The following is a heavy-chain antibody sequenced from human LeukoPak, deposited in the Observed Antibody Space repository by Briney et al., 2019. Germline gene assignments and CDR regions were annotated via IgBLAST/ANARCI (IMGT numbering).Heavy chain of an antibody. CDR2: ISHSGST. V-gene: IGHV4-34*01. Sequence: SETLSLTCAVYGGSFSGYYWSWIRQPPGKGLEWIGEISHSGSTNYNPSLKSRVTISVDTSKNQFSLKLSSVSAADTAVYYCARSAAAGRIVATFGYWGQGTLVIVSS. CDR1: GGSFSGYY. D-gene: IGHD5-12*01. CDR3: ARSAAAGRIVATFGY. J-gene: IGHJ4*02.